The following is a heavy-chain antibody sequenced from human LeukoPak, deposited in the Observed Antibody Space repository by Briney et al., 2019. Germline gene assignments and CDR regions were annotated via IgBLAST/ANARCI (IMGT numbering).Heavy chain of an antibody. CDR3: ARRGYRYYYYYMDV. Sequence: GASVKVSCKASGYTFTGYYMHWVRQAPGQGLEWMGWINPNSGGTNYAQKFQGRVTMTRDTSISTAYMELSRLRSDDTAVYYCARRGYRYYYYYMDVWGKGTTVTVSS. J-gene: IGHJ6*03. V-gene: IGHV1-2*02. CDR1: GYTFTGYY. CDR2: INPNSGGT. D-gene: IGHD5-18*01.